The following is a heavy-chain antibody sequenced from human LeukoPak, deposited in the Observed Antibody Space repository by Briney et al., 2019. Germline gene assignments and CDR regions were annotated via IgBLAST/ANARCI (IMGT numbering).Heavy chain of an antibody. D-gene: IGHD3-3*01. Sequence: ASVKVSCKVSGHTLTELSMHWVRQAPGKGLEWMGGFGPEDGGTIYAQKFQGRVTMTEDTSTDTAYMELSSLRSEDTAVYYCATTNLRFLEWLPPDYWGQGTLVTVSS. J-gene: IGHJ4*02. CDR1: GHTLTELS. CDR2: FGPEDGGT. V-gene: IGHV1-24*01. CDR3: ATTNLRFLEWLPPDY.